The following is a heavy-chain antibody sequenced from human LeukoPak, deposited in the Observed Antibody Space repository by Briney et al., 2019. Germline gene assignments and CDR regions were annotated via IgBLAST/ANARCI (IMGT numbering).Heavy chain of an antibody. CDR1: GFTSGIYA. CDR2: IGEDGSEK. D-gene: IGHD2-15*01. Sequence: GGSLRLSCAASGFTSGIYAVSWVRQAPGKGLEWVANIGEDGSEKYHVDSVRGRFTISRDNARNSLYLQMNSLRAEDTAVYYCARDPTRAECRSGSCYLDYWGQGALVTVSS. CDR3: ARDPTRAECRSGSCYLDY. V-gene: IGHV3-7*03. J-gene: IGHJ4*02.